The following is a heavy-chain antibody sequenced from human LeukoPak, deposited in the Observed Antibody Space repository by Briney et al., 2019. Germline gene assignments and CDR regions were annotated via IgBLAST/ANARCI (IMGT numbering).Heavy chain of an antibody. CDR2: ISYDGSNK. CDR1: GFTFSSYG. Sequence: PGGSLRLSCAASGFTFSSYGMHWVRQAPGKGLEWVAVISYDGSNKYYADSVKGRFTISRDNSKNTLYLQMNSLRAEDTAVYYCAKEMATIWVHAFDIWGQGTMVTVSS. V-gene: IGHV3-30*18. CDR3: AKEMATIWVHAFDI. D-gene: IGHD5-24*01. J-gene: IGHJ3*02.